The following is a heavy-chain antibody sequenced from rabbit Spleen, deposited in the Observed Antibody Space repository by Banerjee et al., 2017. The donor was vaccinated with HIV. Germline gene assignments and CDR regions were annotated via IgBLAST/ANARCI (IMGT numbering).Heavy chain of an antibody. Sequence: QEQLVESGGGLVKPGASLTLTCKASGFSFSSGYYMSWVRQAPGKGLEWISCIAGSSSGFTYSATWAKGRFTCSKTSSTTVTLQMTSLTAADTATYFCARGSASMTLVITGYFFNLWGPGTLVTVS. CDR3: ARGSASMTLVITGYFFNL. CDR2: IAGSSSGFT. V-gene: IGHV1S45*01. CDR1: GFSFSSGYY. J-gene: IGHJ4*01. D-gene: IGHD2-1*01.